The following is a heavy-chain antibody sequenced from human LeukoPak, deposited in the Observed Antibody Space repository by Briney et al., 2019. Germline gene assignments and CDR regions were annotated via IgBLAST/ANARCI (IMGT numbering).Heavy chain of an antibody. Sequence: ASVKVSCKASGGTFSSYAISWVRQAPGQGLEWMGGIIPIFGTANCAQKFQGRVTITADESTSTAYMELSSLRSEDTAVYYCARRAHYDSSGYYYPPFDYWGQGTLVTVSS. CDR2: IIPIFGTA. J-gene: IGHJ4*02. CDR3: ARRAHYDSSGYYYPPFDY. V-gene: IGHV1-69*13. D-gene: IGHD3-22*01. CDR1: GGTFSSYA.